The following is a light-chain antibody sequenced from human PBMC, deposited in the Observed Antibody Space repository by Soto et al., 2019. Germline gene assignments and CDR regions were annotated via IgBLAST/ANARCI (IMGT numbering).Light chain of an antibody. Sequence: QSVLTQPPSASRTPGQRVTISCSGSTVNVGSNTVNWYQQFPGTSPKLLMYSNNQRPSGVPDRLSGSKSGPSASLAIRGLQSEDEADYYCAAWDDSLNGYVFXTGTKLTVL. CDR3: AAWDDSLNGYV. CDR2: SNN. J-gene: IGLJ1*01. V-gene: IGLV1-44*01. CDR1: TVNVGSNT.